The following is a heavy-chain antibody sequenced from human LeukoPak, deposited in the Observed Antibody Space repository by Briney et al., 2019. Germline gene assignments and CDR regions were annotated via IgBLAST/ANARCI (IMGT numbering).Heavy chain of an antibody. V-gene: IGHV3-30*02. J-gene: IGHJ4*02. Sequence: QPGGSLRLSCAASGFTFSSYGMHWVRQAPGKGLEWVAFIRYDGSNKYYADSVKGRFTISRDNSKNTLYLQMNSLRAEDTAVYYCAKDAWSNWNYFYWGQGTLVTVSS. D-gene: IGHD1-7*01. CDR1: GFTFSSYG. CDR3: AKDAWSNWNYFY. CDR2: IRYDGSNK.